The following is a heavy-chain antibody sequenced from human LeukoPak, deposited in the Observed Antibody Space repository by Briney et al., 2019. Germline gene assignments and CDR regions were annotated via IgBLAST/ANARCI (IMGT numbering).Heavy chain of an antibody. CDR2: INWNSESI. J-gene: IGHJ6*02. Sequence: PGGSLRLSCVVSGFIFDDFGMSWVRQAPGKGLEWVSHINWNSESIVYADSVRGRFTISRDNAKKSLYLQMNSLRAEDTALYYCARDGGYCSSTNCYTLDVWGLGTMVTVPS. V-gene: IGHV3-20*04. CDR3: ARDGGYCSSTNCYTLDV. CDR1: GFIFDDFG. D-gene: IGHD2-2*02.